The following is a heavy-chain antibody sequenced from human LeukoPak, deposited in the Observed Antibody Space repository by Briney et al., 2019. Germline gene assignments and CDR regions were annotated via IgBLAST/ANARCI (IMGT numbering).Heavy chain of an antibody. CDR3: ARVWGSREYDFWSGTDY. CDR1: GGSFSGYY. V-gene: IGHV4-34*01. CDR2: INHSGST. Sequence: SETLSLTCAVYGGSFSGYYWSWIRQPPGKGLEWIGEINHSGSTNYNPSLKSRVTISVDTSKNQFSLKLSSVTAADTAVYYCARVWGSREYDFWSGTDYWGQGTLVTVSS. J-gene: IGHJ4*02. D-gene: IGHD3-3*01.